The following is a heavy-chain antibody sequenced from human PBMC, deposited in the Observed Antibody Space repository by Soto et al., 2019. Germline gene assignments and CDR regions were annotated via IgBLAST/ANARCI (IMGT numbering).Heavy chain of an antibody. CDR1: GFTFSGSA. V-gene: IGHV3-73*01. D-gene: IGHD6-6*01. J-gene: IGHJ6*03. CDR2: IRSKANSYAT. CDR3: TRHAAEQLVPDPRSYYYYYYMDV. Sequence: GGSLRLSCAASGFTFSGSAMHWVRQASGKGLEWVGRIRSKANSYATAYAASVKGRFTISRDDSKNTAYLQMNSLKTEDTAVYYCTRHAAEQLVPDPRSYYYYYYMDVWGKGTTVTVSS.